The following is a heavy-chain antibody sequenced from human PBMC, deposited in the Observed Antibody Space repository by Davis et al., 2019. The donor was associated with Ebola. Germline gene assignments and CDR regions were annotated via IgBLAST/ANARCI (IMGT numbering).Heavy chain of an antibody. CDR1: GGSVSSGSYY. D-gene: IGHD1-26*01. Sequence: SETLSLTCTVSGGSVSSGSYYWSWIRQPPGKGLEWIGYIYYSGSTNYNPSLKSRVTISVDTSKNQFSLKLTSVTATDTAVYYCARDHSLSSGSYYYYYGMDVWGKGTTVTVSS. CDR3: ARDHSLSSGSYYYYYGMDV. CDR2: IYYSGST. V-gene: IGHV4-61*01. J-gene: IGHJ6*04.